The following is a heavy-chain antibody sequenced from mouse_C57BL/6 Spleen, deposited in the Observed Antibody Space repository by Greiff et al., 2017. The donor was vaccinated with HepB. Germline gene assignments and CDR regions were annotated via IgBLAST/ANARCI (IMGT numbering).Heavy chain of an antibody. CDR1: GYSFTDYN. V-gene: IGHV1-39*01. D-gene: IGHD2-4*01. CDR2: INPNYGTT. CDR3: ARRHYDEYYYAMDY. J-gene: IGHJ4*01. Sequence: EVKLQESGPELVKPGASVKISCKASGYSFTDYNMNWVKQSNGKSLEWIGVINPNYGTTSYNQKFKGKATLTVDQSSSTAYMQLNSLTSEDSAVYYCARRHYDEYYYAMDYWGQGTSVTVSS.